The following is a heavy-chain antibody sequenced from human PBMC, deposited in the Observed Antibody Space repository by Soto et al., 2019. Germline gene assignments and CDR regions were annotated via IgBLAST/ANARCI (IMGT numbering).Heavy chain of an antibody. V-gene: IGHV5-51*01. CDR2: IYPGDSDT. D-gene: IGHD6-19*01. J-gene: IGHJ3*02. CDR3: ARRSSGSGWKVDI. Sequence: GESLKISRQGSGYSFTSYWIGWVRQMPGKGLEGKGIIYPGDSDTRYSPSFQGQVTISADKSISTAYLQWSSLKASDTAMYYCARRSSGSGWKVDIWGQGTMVTVSS. CDR1: GYSFTSYW.